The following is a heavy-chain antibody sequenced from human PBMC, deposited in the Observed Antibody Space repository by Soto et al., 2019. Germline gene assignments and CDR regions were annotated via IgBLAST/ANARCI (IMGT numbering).Heavy chain of an antibody. CDR2: LSSSSTYI. J-gene: IGHJ6*03. D-gene: IGHD4-17*01. Sequence: EVQLVESGGGLVKPGGSLRLSCAASGFTFSSYNMNWVRQAPGKGLEWVSSLSSSSTYIYYADSVKGRFTISGDNAKNSLDQQRNSLSAEATAVYYCAVGVINYGDYRSMDVWGKGTTVTVSS. V-gene: IGHV3-21*01. CDR1: GFTFSSYN. CDR3: AVGVINYGDYRSMDV.